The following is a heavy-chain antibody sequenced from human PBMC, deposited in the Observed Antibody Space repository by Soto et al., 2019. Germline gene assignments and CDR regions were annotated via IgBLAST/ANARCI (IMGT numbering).Heavy chain of an antibody. CDR1: GYSFTSYW. CDR2: IYPGDSDT. V-gene: IGHV5-51*01. Sequence: GESLKISCKFSGYSFTSYWIGWVRQMPGKGLEWMGIIYPGDSDTRYSPSFQGHVTISADKSFTTAYLQWSSLKASDTAMYYCAPSTRLTEAFAIWGQGTTVTVSS. J-gene: IGHJ3*02. D-gene: IGHD4-4*01. CDR3: APSTRLTEAFAI.